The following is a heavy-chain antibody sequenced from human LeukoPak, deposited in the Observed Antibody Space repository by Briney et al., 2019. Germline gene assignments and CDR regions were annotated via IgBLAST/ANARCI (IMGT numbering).Heavy chain of an antibody. CDR1: GGSISSYY. CDR2: ISYSGST. CDR3: AGHHPRNTVDF. J-gene: IGHJ4*02. V-gene: IGHV4-59*08. Sequence: SETLSLTCTVSGGSISSYYWSWIRQPPGKGLEWIGYISYSGSTNYNPSLKSRVTISLDASKNQFSLKLSSVTAADTAVYYCAGHHPRNTVDFWGQGTLVTVSS. D-gene: IGHD2/OR15-2a*01.